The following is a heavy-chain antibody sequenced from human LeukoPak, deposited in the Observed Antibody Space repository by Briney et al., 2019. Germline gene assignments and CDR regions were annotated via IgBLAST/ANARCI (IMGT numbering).Heavy chain of an antibody. CDR1: GFIFSTYW. Sequence: GGSLRLSCAASGFIFSTYWMTWVRQAPGKGLEWVAVISYDGNNKYYADSVKGRFTMSRDNSKNTLYLQMNSLRAEDTAVYYCARLGIITAAGSNDYWGQGTLVTVSS. V-gene: IGHV3-30*03. J-gene: IGHJ4*02. CDR2: ISYDGNNK. CDR3: ARLGIITAAGSNDY. D-gene: IGHD6-13*01.